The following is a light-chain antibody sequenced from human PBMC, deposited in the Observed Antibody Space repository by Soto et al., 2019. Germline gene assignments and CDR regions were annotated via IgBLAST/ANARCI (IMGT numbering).Light chain of an antibody. V-gene: IGKV3-15*01. CDR3: QQYNNWPRT. Sequence: EIVMTQSPGTLSVSPGERATLSCRASQSVSSNLAWYQQKPGQAPRLLIYGASTRATGIPARFSGSRSGTXXXXXIXXXQSEDFAVYYCQQYNNWPRTFGQGTKVEIK. CDR1: QSVSSN. CDR2: GAS. J-gene: IGKJ1*01.